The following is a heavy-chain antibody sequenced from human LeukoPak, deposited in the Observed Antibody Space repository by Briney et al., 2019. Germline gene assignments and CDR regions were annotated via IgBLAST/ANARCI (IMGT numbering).Heavy chain of an antibody. CDR1: GGSISSYY. V-gene: IGHV4-59*01. J-gene: IGHJ4*02. CDR3: ARGVYIAAAQYGY. CDR2: IYYSGTT. D-gene: IGHD6-13*01. Sequence: SETLSLTCTVSGGSISSYYWNWVRQPPGKGLEWIGYIYYSGTTNYNPSLKSRVTISVDTSKNQFSLKLSSVTAADTAVYYCARGVYIAAAQYGYWGQGTLVTVSS.